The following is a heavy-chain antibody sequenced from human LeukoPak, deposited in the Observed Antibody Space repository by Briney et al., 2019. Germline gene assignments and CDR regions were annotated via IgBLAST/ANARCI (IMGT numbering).Heavy chain of an antibody. CDR2: MYLSGTT. CDR1: GDSINSLDL. V-gene: IGHV4-4*02. CDR3: AGLVGRYSSGLYYYYFDY. Sequence: SGTLSLTCTVSGDSINSLDLWSWVRQPPGKGLEWIGEMYLSGTTHSNPSVKSRVTISIDKSKNQFFLNLSSVTAADTAVYYCAGLVGRYSSGLYYYYFDYWGQGALVTVSS. J-gene: IGHJ4*02. D-gene: IGHD3-22*01.